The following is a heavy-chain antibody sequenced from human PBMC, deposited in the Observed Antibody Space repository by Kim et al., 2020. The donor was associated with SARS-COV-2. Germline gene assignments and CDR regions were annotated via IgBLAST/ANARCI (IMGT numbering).Heavy chain of an antibody. D-gene: IGHD6-19*01. CDR3: ASRGTAGLFSDY. J-gene: IGHJ4*02. Sequence: YYNPSLKSRDTISVDTSKNQFSLKLSSVTAADTAVYYCASRGTAGLFSDYWGQGTLVTVSS. V-gene: IGHV4-39*01.